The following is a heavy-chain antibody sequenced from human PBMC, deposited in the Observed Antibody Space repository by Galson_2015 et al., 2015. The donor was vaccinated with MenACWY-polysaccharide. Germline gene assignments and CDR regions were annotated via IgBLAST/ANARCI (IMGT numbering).Heavy chain of an antibody. Sequence: LRLSCAASGVTFSTYSMTWVRQSPGMGLEWIGSIYCRRNTYFNPSFQNRVAISADTSKNQCFLRLTSVRAADTAVYSGVTPLDRGGHGSGPFASWGHGILVTVSS. CDR3: VTPLDRGGHGSGPFAS. V-gene: IGHV4-59*05. J-gene: IGHJ5*01. CDR2: IYCRRNT. D-gene: IGHD3-16*01. CDR1: GVTFSTYS.